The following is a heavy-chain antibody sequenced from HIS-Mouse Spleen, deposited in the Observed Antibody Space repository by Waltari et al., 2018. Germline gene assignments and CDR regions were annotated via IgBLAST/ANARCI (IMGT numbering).Heavy chain of an antibody. Sequence: QVQLVQSGAEVKKPGASVKVSCKASGYTFTSYDSTVVRQATGQGLEWMGWMNPNSGNTGYAQKFQGRVTMTRNTSISTAYMELSSLRSEDTAVYYCARGHDYSNYFDYWGQGTLVTVSS. CDR2: MNPNSGNT. CDR1: GYTFTSYD. J-gene: IGHJ4*02. V-gene: IGHV1-8*01. CDR3: ARGHDYSNYFDY. D-gene: IGHD4-4*01.